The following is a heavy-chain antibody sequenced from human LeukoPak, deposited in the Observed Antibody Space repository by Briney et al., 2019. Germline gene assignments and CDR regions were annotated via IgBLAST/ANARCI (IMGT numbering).Heavy chain of an antibody. D-gene: IGHD5-18*01. CDR1: EFALSNSY. CDR2: IYSGGIT. V-gene: IGHV3-53*01. J-gene: IGHJ4*02. Sequence: GGSLRLSCAGSEFALSNSYMRWGRQAPGKGVEWVSIIYSGGITYYTDSVKGRFTISRDNSKNTLYLQMNSLRAEDPAIYYCAKGRGYRLSEFDSWGQGTLVTVSS. CDR3: AKGRGYRLSEFDS.